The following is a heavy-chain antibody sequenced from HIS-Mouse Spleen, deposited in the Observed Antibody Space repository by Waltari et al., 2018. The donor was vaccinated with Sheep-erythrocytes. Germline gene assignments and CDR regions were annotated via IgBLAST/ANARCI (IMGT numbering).Heavy chain of an antibody. CDR2: ISYDRSNR. CDR1: GFTFSSYA. J-gene: IGHJ4*02. D-gene: IGHD6-13*01. V-gene: IGHV3-30-3*01. Sequence: QVQLVESGGGVVQPGRSLRLSCAASGFTFSSYAMHWVRQAPGQGMKGVEVISYDRSNRYYADSVKGRFTISRDNSRNTLYLQMNSLRAEDTAVYYCARVPRYSSSWYYFDYWGQGTLVTVSS. CDR3: ARVPRYSSSWYYFDY.